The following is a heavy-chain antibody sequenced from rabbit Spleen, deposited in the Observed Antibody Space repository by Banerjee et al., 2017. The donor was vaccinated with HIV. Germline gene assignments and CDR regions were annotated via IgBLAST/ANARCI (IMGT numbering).Heavy chain of an antibody. CDR2: INTVTGKS. Sequence: EQLEESGGGLVKPEGSLTLTCKASGVSFSDKDVMCWVRQAPGKGLEWIACINTVTGKSVYATWARGRFTISKTSSTTVTLQMTRLTAADTATYFCARNYVNAFDPWGQGTLVTVS. J-gene: IGHJ2*01. CDR1: GVSFSDKDV. CDR3: ARNYVNAFDP. D-gene: IGHD1-1*01. V-gene: IGHV1S45*01.